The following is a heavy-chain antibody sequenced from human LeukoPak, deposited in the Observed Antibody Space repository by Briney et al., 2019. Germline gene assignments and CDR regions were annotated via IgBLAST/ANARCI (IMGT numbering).Heavy chain of an antibody. CDR1: GFTVSSNY. D-gene: IGHD6-19*01. CDR2: IYSGGST. Sequence: GGSPRLSCAASGFTVSSNYMSWVRQAPGKGLEWVSVIYSGGSTYYADSVKGRFTISRDNSKNTLYLQMNSLRAEDTAVYYCARDRSIAVAGGLRTEEYWGQGTLVTVSS. J-gene: IGHJ4*02. CDR3: ARDRSIAVAGGLRTEEY. V-gene: IGHV3-53*01.